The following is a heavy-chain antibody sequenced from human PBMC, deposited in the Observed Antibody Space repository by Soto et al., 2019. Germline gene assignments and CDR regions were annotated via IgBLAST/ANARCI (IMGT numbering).Heavy chain of an antibody. CDR2: ISYDGSNK. J-gene: IGHJ5*02. Sequence: PGGSLRLSCAASGFTFGSYGMHWVRQAPGKGLEWVAVISYDGSNKYHADSVKGRFTISRDNSKNTLYLQMNSLRAEDTTVYYCAKDGGGVTGTPFDPWGQGTLVTVSS. CDR1: GFTFGSYG. CDR3: AKDGGGVTGTPFDP. D-gene: IGHD1-20*01. V-gene: IGHV3-30*18.